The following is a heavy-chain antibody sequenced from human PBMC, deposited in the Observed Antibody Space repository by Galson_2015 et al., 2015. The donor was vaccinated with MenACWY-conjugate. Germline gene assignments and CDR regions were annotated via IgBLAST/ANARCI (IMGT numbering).Heavy chain of an antibody. V-gene: IGHV3-7*03. CDR1: GFTFSSYW. J-gene: IGHJ4*02. Sequence: SLRLSCAASGFTFSSYWMSWVRHTPGKGLECMANIKEDGGEKYYVDSVKGRFSISRDNDKNSLYLQMNSLRVDDTAVYYCARDPGSGSSYYFDYWGQGTLVTVSS. CDR3: ARDPGSGSSYYFDY. D-gene: IGHD3-10*01. CDR2: IKEDGGEK.